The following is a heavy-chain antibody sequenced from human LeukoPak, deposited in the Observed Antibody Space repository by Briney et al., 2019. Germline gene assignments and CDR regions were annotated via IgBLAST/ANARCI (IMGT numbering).Heavy chain of an antibody. D-gene: IGHD4/OR15-4a*01. CDR1: GFTFSSYG. CDR2: ITRDGSGT. J-gene: IGHJ4*02. CDR3: AGLDYGQDY. Sequence: GGTLRLSCAASGFTFSSYGMSWVRQAPGEGLVWVSRITRDGSGTAYADSVKGRFTVSRDNAKNTLYLQMNSLRAEDTAVYYCAGLDYGQDYWGQGTLITVSS. V-gene: IGHV3-74*01.